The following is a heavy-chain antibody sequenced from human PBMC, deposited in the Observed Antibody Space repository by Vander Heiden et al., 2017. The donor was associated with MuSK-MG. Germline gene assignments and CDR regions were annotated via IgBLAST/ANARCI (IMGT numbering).Heavy chain of an antibody. V-gene: IGHV4-39*01. J-gene: IGHJ4*02. Sequence: QLQLQESGPGLVKPSETLSLTCTVSGGSITTRDSYFWGWIRQPPGKGLEWIGSIYYSGSTHYNPSLKSRVTISVDTSKNQFSLRLSAGTAADTAVYYCARHGNHYVDGGGQGTMVPVSS. CDR3: ARHGNHYVDG. CDR1: GGSITTRDSYF. D-gene: IGHD1-1*01. CDR2: IYYSGST.